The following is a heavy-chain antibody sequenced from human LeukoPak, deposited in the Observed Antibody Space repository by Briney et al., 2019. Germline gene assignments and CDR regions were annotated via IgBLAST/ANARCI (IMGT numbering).Heavy chain of an antibody. Sequence: PSETLSLTCTVSGVSITSHFWGWVRQPPGKGLEWVGYIHYGGSTNYNPSLKGRFTISVDNSKNQFSLNLNSVTAADTAVYYCARKDDSSGYYVDQWGQGSLVTVSS. V-gene: IGHV4-59*11. CDR2: IHYGGST. D-gene: IGHD3-22*01. J-gene: IGHJ4*02. CDR1: GVSITSHF. CDR3: ARKDDSSGYYVDQ.